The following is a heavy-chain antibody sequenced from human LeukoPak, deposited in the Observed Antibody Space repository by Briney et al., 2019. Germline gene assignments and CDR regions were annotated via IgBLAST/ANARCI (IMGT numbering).Heavy chain of an antibody. J-gene: IGHJ4*02. CDR3: ARVEYKAMVQFDY. CDR1: GYTFTSYA. CDR2: INAGNGNT. Sequence: ASVKVSCKASGYTFTSYAMHWVRQAPGQRLEWMGWINAGNGNTKYSQKFQGRVTITRDTSASTAYMQLSSLRSEDTAVYYCARVEYKAMVQFDYWGQGTLVTVSS. V-gene: IGHV1-3*01. D-gene: IGHD5-18*01.